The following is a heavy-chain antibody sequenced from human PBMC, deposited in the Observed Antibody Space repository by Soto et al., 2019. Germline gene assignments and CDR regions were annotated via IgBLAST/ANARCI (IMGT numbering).Heavy chain of an antibody. CDR2: TSSGGRT. Sequence: QLQLQGSGPGLVRPSGTRSPTGTFSGGSIRSDNSNWVWVRQPPGKGRGGIGTTSSGGRTFYSPSLRGRVPLSFATSKNQFPLKMSSVTATDTAVYFCVRLPQIYGVQTPYFDLWGQGILVIVSS. CDR3: VRLPQIYGVQTPYFDL. CDR1: GGSIRSDNSN. J-gene: IGHJ4*02. D-gene: IGHD3-3*01. V-gene: IGHV4-39*01.